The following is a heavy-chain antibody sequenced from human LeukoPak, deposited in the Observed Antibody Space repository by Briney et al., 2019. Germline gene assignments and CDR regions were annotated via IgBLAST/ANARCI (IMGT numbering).Heavy chain of an antibody. CDR1: GGTFSSYA. D-gene: IGHD1-26*01. V-gene: IGHV1-69*01. CDR3: ATLGWELQAAPWAFDI. CDR2: IIPIFGTA. Sequence: SVKVSCKASGGTFSSYAISWVRQAPGQGLEWMGGIIPIFGTANYAQKFQGRVTITADESTSTAYMELSSLRSEDTAVYYCATLGWELQAAPWAFDIWGQGTMVTVSS. J-gene: IGHJ3*02.